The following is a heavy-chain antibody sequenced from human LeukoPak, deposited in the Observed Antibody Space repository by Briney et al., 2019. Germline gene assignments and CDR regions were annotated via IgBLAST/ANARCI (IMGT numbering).Heavy chain of an antibody. Sequence: PGGSLRLSCAASGFTFSSYSMNWVRQAPGKGLEWVSYISSSSSTIYYADSVKGRFTISRDNAKNSLYLQMNSLRAEDTAVYYCAREGYFDWLSIPPLDYWGQGTLVTVS. J-gene: IGHJ4*02. V-gene: IGHV3-48*01. CDR1: GFTFSSYS. CDR2: ISSSSSTI. CDR3: AREGYFDWLSIPPLDY. D-gene: IGHD3-9*01.